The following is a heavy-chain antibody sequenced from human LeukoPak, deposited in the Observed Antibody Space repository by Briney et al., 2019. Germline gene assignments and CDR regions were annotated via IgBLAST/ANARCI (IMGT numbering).Heavy chain of an antibody. V-gene: IGHV4-34*01. CDR2: IYYSGST. Sequence: SETLSLTCAVYGGSFSGYYWSWIRQPPGKGLEWIGSIYYSGSTYYNPSLKSRVTISVDTSKNQFSLKLSSVTAADTAVYYCAREDSSAYYFDYWGQGTLVTVSS. J-gene: IGHJ4*02. CDR1: GGSFSGYY. D-gene: IGHD6-19*01. CDR3: AREDSSAYYFDY.